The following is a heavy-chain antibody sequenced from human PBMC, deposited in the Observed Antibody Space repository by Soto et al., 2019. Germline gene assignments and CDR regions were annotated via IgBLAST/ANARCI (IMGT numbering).Heavy chain of an antibody. V-gene: IGHV3-21*01. D-gene: IGHD6-13*01. CDR1: GFTFSSYS. CDR3: ARGHIAAAGTCDY. Sequence: GGSLRLSCAASGFTFSSYSMNWVRQAPGKGLEWVSSISSSSSYIYYADSVKGRFTISRDNAKNSLYLQMNSLRAEDTAVYYCARGHIAAAGTCDYWGQGTLVTVSS. CDR2: ISSSSSYI. J-gene: IGHJ4*02.